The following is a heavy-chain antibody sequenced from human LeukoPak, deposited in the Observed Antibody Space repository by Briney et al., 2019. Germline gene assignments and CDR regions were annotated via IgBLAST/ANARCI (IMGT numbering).Heavy chain of an antibody. V-gene: IGHV4-39*07. Sequence: SSQTLSLTCTVSGDSISSGDYYWRWIRQPPGKGLEWIGTIYYSGSTDYNAPLKSRVIMSVDTSQNQFSLKLSSVTAEDRAVYYCARAADILTGYFFAFDIWGQGTMVTVSS. J-gene: IGHJ3*02. D-gene: IGHD3-9*01. CDR3: ARAADILTGYFFAFDI. CDR1: GDSISSGDYY. CDR2: IYYSGST.